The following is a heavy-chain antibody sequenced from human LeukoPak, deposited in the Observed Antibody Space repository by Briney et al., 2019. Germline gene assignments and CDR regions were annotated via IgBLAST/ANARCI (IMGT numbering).Heavy chain of an antibody. Sequence: PGGSLRLSCAASGFTFSSYAMSWVRQAPGKGLEWVSAISGSGGSTYYADSVKGRFTISRDNSKNTLYLQMNSLSAEDTAVYYCAKWYSSSWYYFDYWGQGTLVTVSS. CDR1: GFTFSSYA. V-gene: IGHV3-23*01. CDR3: AKWYSSSWYYFDY. J-gene: IGHJ4*02. D-gene: IGHD6-13*01. CDR2: ISGSGGST.